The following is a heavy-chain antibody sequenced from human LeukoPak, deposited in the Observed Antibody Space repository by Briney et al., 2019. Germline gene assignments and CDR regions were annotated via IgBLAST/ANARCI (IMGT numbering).Heavy chain of an antibody. D-gene: IGHD4-17*01. J-gene: IGHJ4*02. CDR3: AGVYGDYVNFDY. CDR1: GGSLSSYY. V-gene: IGHV4-59*01. CDR2: IYYSGDT. Sequence: SETLSLTCTVSGGSLSSYYWSWIRPPPGEGREWVWYIYYSGDTNYNPPLTSGVTISVDTCKNQFSLKLRSVTAAGTGVCYCAGVYGDYVNFDYWGQGTLVTVSS.